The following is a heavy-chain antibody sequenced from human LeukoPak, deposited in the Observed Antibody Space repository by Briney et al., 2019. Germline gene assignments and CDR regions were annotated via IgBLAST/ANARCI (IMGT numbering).Heavy chain of an antibody. D-gene: IGHD3-22*01. CDR1: GYTFTSYG. J-gene: IGHJ3*02. CDR2: ISAYNGYT. Sequence: ASVKVSCKASGYTFTSYGISWVRQAPGQGLEWMGWISAYNGYTNYAQKLQGRVTMTTDTSTSTAYMELRSLRSDDMAVYYCARDGHRRYHYDSSGREDAFDIWGQGTVVTVSS. CDR3: ARDGHRRYHYDSSGREDAFDI. V-gene: IGHV1-18*03.